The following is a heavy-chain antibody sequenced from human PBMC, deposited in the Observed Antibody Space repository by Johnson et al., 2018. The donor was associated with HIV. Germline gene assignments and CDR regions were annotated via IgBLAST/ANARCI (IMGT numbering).Heavy chain of an antibody. J-gene: IGHJ3*02. V-gene: IGHV3-30-3*01. D-gene: IGHD3-22*01. CDR2: ISYDGSNK. CDR1: GFTFSSYA. Sequence: QVQLVESGGGVVQPGRSLRLSCAASGFTFSSYAMHWVRQAPGKGLEWVAVISYDGSNKYYADSVKGRFTISRDNSKNTLYLQMNSLRAEDTAVYYCARGGYYDSKPYDAFAIWGQGTMVTVSS. CDR3: ARGGYYDSKPYDAFAI.